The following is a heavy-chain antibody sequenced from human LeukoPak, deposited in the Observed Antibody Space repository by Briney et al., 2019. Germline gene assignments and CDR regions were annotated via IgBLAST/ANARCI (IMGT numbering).Heavy chain of an antibody. CDR3: ARALDGGYYYYYYMDV. V-gene: IGHV4-34*01. CDR2: SNHGGST. Sequence: SETLSLTCAVYGESFSGHYWSWIRQSPGKGLEWIGESNHGGSTKYNPSLKSRVTISVDTSKNQFSLRLSSVTAADTAVYYCARALDGGYYYYYYMDVWGKGTTVTVSS. D-gene: IGHD3-16*01. J-gene: IGHJ6*03. CDR1: GESFSGHY.